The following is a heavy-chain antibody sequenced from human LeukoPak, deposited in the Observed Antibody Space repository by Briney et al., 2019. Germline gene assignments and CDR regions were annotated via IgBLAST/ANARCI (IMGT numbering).Heavy chain of an antibody. CDR2: LIGSSGST. CDR3: AKGAYDYIEIGYFDS. D-gene: IGHD5-12*01. J-gene: IGHJ4*02. CDR1: GFTSTNYA. V-gene: IGHV3-23*01. Sequence: GGSLRLSCAASGFTSTNYAMNWVRQAPGKGLGWVSVLIGSSGSTDYADSVKGRFTISRDNSKNAVFLQMTSLRAEDTAIYYCAKGAYDYIEIGYFDSWGQGTLVTVSS.